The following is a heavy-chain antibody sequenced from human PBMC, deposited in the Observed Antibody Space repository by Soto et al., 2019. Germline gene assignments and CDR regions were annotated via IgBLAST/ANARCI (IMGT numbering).Heavy chain of an antibody. D-gene: IGHD2-15*01. CDR1: GFTFDDYA. CDR3: AKGASATLFDCNDY. V-gene: IGHV3-9*01. J-gene: IGHJ4*02. CDR2: ISWNSGNV. Sequence: EVQLVESGGGLVQPGRSLRLSCAASGFTFDDYAMHWVRQPPGKGLEWVSSISWNSGNVGYAASVKGRFTTSRDNAKSSLYLQMNRLRRADTALYYCAKGASATLFDCNDYWGPGTMVTVSS.